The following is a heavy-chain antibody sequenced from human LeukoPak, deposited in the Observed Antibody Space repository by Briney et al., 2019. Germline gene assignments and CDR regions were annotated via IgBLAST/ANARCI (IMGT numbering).Heavy chain of an antibody. D-gene: IGHD6-6*01. V-gene: IGHV1-69*05. CDR1: GGTFSSYA. J-gene: IGHJ4*02. Sequence: SVKVSCKASGGTFSSYAISWVRQAPGQGLEWMGRIIPIFGTANYAQKFQGRVTITTDESTSTAYMVLSSLRSEDTAVYYCARRSSSSGGFDYWGQGTLVTVSS. CDR3: ARRSSSSGGFDY. CDR2: IIPIFGTA.